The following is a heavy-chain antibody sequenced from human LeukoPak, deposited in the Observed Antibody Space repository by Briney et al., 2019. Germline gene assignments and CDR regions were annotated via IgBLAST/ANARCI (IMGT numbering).Heavy chain of an antibody. CDR1: GLTFSSYT. CDR3: AKDGLDYYYGMDV. CDR2: ISGSGGST. J-gene: IGHJ6*02. Sequence: GGSLRLSCAASGLTFSSYTMSWVRQPPGKGLEWVSAISGSGGSTYYADPVKGRFTISRDNSKNTLYLQMNSLRAGDTAVYYCAKDGLDYYYGMDVWGQGTTVTVSS. V-gene: IGHV3-23*01.